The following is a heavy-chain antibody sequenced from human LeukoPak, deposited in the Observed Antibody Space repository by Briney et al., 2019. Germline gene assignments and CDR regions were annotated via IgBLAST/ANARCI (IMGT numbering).Heavy chain of an antibody. CDR1: GFTFSSYS. D-gene: IGHD1-1*01. V-gene: IGHV3-21*01. Sequence: GGSLRLSCAASGFTFSSYSMNWVRQAPGKGLEWVSSISSSSSYIYYADSVKGRFTISRDNAKNSLYLQMSSLRAEDTAVYYCAKIRDWKVFDYWGQGTLVTVSS. J-gene: IGHJ4*02. CDR2: ISSSSSYI. CDR3: AKIRDWKVFDY.